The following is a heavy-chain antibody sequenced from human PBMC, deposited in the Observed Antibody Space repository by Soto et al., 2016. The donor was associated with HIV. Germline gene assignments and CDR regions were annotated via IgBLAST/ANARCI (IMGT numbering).Heavy chain of an antibody. Sequence: QVQLVQSGADVKKPGASVKVSCKASGYTFTSYYIHWVRQAPGQGLEWMGIINPSGGSTSYAQNFQDRVTMTRDTSTSTVYMELSSLRSEDTAVYYCARGERGGNPPDYWGQGNPGSPSPQ. V-gene: IGHV1-46*01. J-gene: IGHJ4*02. CDR2: INPSGGST. CDR1: GYTFTSYY. D-gene: IGHD1-26*01. CDR3: ARGERGGNPPDY.